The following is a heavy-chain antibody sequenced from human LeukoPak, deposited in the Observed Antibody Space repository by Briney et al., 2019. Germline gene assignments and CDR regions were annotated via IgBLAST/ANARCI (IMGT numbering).Heavy chain of an antibody. CDR3: ARSGIVVVPAPTTAFDY. D-gene: IGHD2-2*01. CDR1: GFTFSSYA. CDR2: ISGSGGST. Sequence: GGSLRLSCAASGFTFSSYAMSWVGQAPGKGLEWVSAISGSGGSTYYAYSVNGRFTISRDNSKNTLYLQMNSLRAEDTAVYYCARSGIVVVPAPTTAFDYWGQGTLVTVSS. V-gene: IGHV3-23*01. J-gene: IGHJ4*02.